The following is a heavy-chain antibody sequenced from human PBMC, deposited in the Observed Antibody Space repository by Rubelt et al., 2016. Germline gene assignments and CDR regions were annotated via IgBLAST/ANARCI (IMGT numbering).Heavy chain of an antibody. CDR2: IYTSGSS. D-gene: IGHD5-24*01. Sequence: QVQLQESGPGLVKPSETLSLTCTVSGGSISSYYWSWIRQPAGKGLEWIGRIYTSGSSNYNASLKSRVPMSVDTSKNQFSLRLGSVTAADTAVYVCARGGRGREYSYYYSYMDVWGKGTTVTVSS. V-gene: IGHV4-4*07. CDR3: ARGGRGREYSYYYSYMDV. CDR1: GGSISSYY. J-gene: IGHJ6*03.